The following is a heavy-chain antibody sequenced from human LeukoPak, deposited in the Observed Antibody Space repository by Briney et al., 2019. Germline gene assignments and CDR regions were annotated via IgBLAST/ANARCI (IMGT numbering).Heavy chain of an antibody. D-gene: IGHD6-19*01. J-gene: IGHJ3*01. CDR1: GFTVSSNY. V-gene: IGHV3-53*01. Sequence: GGSLRLSCAASGFTVSSNYMSWVRQAPGKGLEWVSVIYSGGSTYYADSVKGRFTISRDNAKNSLYLQMKSLRADDTAIYYCARAGPSSGYYRDDAFDVWGQGTMVTVSS. CDR3: ARAGPSSGYYRDDAFDV. CDR2: IYSGGST.